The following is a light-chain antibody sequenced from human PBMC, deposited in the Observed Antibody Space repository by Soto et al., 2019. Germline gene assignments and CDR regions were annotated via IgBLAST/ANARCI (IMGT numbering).Light chain of an antibody. J-gene: IGKJ5*01. CDR1: QRVSNNY. CDR3: QHRMNWPLT. Sequence: EIVLTQSPGTRSLSPGERATLSFRASQRVSNNYLAWYQQKPGQAPRLLIYGASNRATGIPARFSGSGSETDFTLTISSLEPEDFAVYYCQHRMNWPLTFGQGTRPEIK. V-gene: IGKV3-11*01. CDR2: GAS.